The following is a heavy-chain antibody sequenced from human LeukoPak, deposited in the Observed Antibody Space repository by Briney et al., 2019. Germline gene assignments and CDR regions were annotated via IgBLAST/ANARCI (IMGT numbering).Heavy chain of an antibody. D-gene: IGHD3-22*01. CDR3: ARRGFYDTSGYLFDY. CDR2: ITTSGSTM. CDR1: GFTSSSYW. J-gene: IGHJ4*02. Sequence: GGSLRLSCAASGFTSSSYWMHWVRQAPGKGLEWVSYITTSGSTMYYADSVKGRFTISRDNAKSSLYLQMNSLRAEDTAVYYCARRGFYDTSGYLFDYWGQGTLVTVSS. V-gene: IGHV3-48*04.